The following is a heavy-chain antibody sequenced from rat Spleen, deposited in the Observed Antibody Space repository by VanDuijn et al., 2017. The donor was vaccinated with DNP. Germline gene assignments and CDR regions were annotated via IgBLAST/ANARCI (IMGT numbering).Heavy chain of an antibody. Sequence: EVQLQESGSGLVKPSQSLSLTCSVTGYSITSNYWGWIRKFPGNKMEYIGHISYSGSTNYNPSLKSRISITRDTSKNHFFPHLNSVTTEDTATYYCARWTRYFDSWGQGVLVTVSS. CDR3: ARWTRYFDS. D-gene: IGHD1-7*01. J-gene: IGHJ2*01. CDR1: GYSITSNY. CDR2: ISYSGST. V-gene: IGHV3-1*01.